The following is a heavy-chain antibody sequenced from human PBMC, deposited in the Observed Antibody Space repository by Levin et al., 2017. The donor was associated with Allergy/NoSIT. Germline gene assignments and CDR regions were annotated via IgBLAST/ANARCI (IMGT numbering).Heavy chain of an antibody. J-gene: IGHJ4*02. CDR2: IYSSGSA. Sequence: RSQTLSLTCTVSGGSISSGSYYWRWIRQPAAKGLEWIGRIYSSGSANYNPSLKSRVTISVDTSKNQFSLKLSSVTAADTAVYYCARAEVGSEHWGQGTLVTVSS. D-gene: IGHD3-10*01. V-gene: IGHV4-61*02. CDR3: ARAEVGSEH. CDR1: GGSISSGSYY.